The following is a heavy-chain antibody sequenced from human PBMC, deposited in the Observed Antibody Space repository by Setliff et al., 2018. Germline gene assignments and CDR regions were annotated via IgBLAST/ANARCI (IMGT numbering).Heavy chain of an antibody. Sequence: PGGSLRLSCAAAGFTFSRYWMHWIRQAPGKGLVWVSRISSDGSGTTYADFVKGRFTISRDNARNTLYLQMSSLRAEDTAVYYCVKSHWDTWIRGAFDIWGQGTMVTVSS. CDR2: ISSDGSGT. J-gene: IGHJ3*02. CDR1: GFTFSRYW. CDR3: VKSHWDTWIRGAFDI. D-gene: IGHD3-10*01. V-gene: IGHV3-74*03.